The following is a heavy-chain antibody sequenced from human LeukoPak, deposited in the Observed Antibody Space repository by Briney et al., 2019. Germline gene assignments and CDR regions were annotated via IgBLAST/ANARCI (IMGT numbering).Heavy chain of an antibody. Sequence: EASVKVSCKASGYTFTSYGISWGRQAPGQGLEWMGWISAYNGNTNYAQKLQGRVTMTTDTSTSTAYMELRSLRSDDTAVYYCARESASWSDFDPWGQGTLVTVSS. J-gene: IGHJ5*02. D-gene: IGHD3-10*01. CDR2: ISAYNGNT. V-gene: IGHV1-18*01. CDR1: GYTFTSYG. CDR3: ARESASWSDFDP.